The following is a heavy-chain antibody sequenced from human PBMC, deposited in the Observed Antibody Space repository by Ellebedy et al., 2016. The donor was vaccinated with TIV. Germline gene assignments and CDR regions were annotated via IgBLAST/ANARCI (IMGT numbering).Heavy chain of an antibody. CDR2: IIPIFGTA. CDR1: GGTFSSYA. J-gene: IGHJ6*02. V-gene: IGHV1-69*13. CDR3: ARDCGYRHLRNYYYGMDV. D-gene: IGHD5-18*01. Sequence: SVKVSCXASGGTFSSYAISWVRQAPGQGLEWMGGIIPIFGTANYAQKFQGRVTITADESTSTAYMELSSLRSEDTAVYYCARDCGYRHLRNYYYGMDVWGQGTTVTVSS.